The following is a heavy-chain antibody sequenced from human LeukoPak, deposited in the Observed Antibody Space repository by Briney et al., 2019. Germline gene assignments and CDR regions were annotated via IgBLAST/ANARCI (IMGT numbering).Heavy chain of an antibody. D-gene: IGHD7-27*01. Sequence: PSGTLSLTCAVSGGSISSSNWWSWVRQPPGKGLEWIGEIYHSGSTNYNPSLKSRVTMSVDTSKNQFSLKLSSVTAADTAVYYCARAGAPLGSWFDPWGQGTLVTVSS. J-gene: IGHJ5*02. CDR3: ARAGAPLGSWFDP. V-gene: IGHV4-4*02. CDR1: GGSISSSNW. CDR2: IYHSGST.